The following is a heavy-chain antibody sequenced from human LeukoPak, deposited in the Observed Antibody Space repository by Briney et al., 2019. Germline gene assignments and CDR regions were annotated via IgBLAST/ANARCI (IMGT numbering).Heavy chain of an antibody. D-gene: IGHD1-7*01. Sequence: ASVKVSCKASGYTFTRYGISWVRQAPGQGLQWLGWISASNGNTNYAQKFRDRATMSTDTSTGTAYLDVRSLTSDDTAVYYCARDHSNWNYAPDFWGQGTLVIVSS. V-gene: IGHV1-18*01. CDR1: GYTFTRYG. CDR3: ARDHSNWNYAPDF. CDR2: ISASNGNT. J-gene: IGHJ4*02.